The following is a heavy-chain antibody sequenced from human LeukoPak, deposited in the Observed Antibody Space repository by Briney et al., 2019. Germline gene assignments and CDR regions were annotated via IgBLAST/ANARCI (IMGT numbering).Heavy chain of an antibody. CDR1: GFTFSTYA. CDR2: IRGSGGST. V-gene: IGHV3-23*01. Sequence: GGSLRLSCVASGFTFSTYAMSWVRQAPGKGLEWVSDIRGSGGSTYYADSVKGRFTISRDNSKNTLYLQMNSLRAEDTAVYYCAKDGGDQAKEGDFDYWGQGTLVTVSS. CDR3: AKDGGDQAKEGDFDY. J-gene: IGHJ4*02. D-gene: IGHD2-2*01.